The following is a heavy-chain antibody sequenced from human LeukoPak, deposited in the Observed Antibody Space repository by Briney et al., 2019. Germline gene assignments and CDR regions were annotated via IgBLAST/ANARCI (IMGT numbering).Heavy chain of an antibody. CDR3: ARSRLHPIIFDY. D-gene: IGHD5-24*01. CDR2: INHSGST. V-gene: IGHV4-34*01. CDR1: GGSFSGYY. J-gene: IGHJ4*02. Sequence: SETLSLTCAVYGGSFSGYYWSWIRQPPGKGLEWIGEINHSGSTNYNPSLKSRVIISVDTSKNQFSLKLTSVTAADTAVYYCARSRLHPIIFDYWGQGTLVTVSS.